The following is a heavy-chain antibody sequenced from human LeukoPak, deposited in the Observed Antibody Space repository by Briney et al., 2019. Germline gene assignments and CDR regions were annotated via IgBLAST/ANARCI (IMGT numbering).Heavy chain of an antibody. CDR1: GCTFTGYY. Sequence: ASVKVSCKASGCTFTGYYMHWVRQAPGQGLEWMGWINPNSGGTNYAQKFQGRVTMTRDTSISTAYMELSRLRSDDTAVYYCVPSSWSAYYFDYWGQGTLVTVSS. D-gene: IGHD6-13*01. CDR2: INPNSGGT. V-gene: IGHV1-2*02. CDR3: VPSSWSAYYFDY. J-gene: IGHJ4*02.